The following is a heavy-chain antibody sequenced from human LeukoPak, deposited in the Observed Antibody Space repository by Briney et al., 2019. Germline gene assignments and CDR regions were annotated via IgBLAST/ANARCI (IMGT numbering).Heavy chain of an antibody. CDR3: ARGGSRHAFDI. J-gene: IGHJ3*02. CDR2: INNDGGGT. D-gene: IGHD3-16*01. V-gene: IGHV3-74*01. CDR1: GFTFSSYW. Sequence: GGFLRLSCAASGFTFSSYWMYWVRQAPGKGLVYVSRINNDGGGTTYADSVKGRFTISRDNAKNTLHLEMNSLRAEDTALYYCARGGSRHAFDIWGQGTMVTVSS.